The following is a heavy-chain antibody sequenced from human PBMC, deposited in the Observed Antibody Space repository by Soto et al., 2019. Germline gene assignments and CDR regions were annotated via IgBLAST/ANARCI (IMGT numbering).Heavy chain of an antibody. D-gene: IGHD4-17*01. CDR2: ISAYNGNT. CDR3: ARVRATTVVTRRHWFDP. V-gene: IGHV1-18*01. CDR1: GYTFNKYA. Sequence: ASVKVSCKASGYTFNKYAMQWVRQAPGQRLEWMGWISAYNGNTNYAQKLQGRVTMTTDTSTSTAYMELRSLRSDDTAVYYCARVRATTVVTRRHWFDPWGQRTPVTVSS. J-gene: IGHJ5*02.